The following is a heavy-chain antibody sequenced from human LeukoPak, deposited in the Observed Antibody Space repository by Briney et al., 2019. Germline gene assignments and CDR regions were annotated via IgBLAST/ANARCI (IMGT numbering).Heavy chain of an antibody. Sequence: ASVKVSCKASGYTFTNFYMHWVRQAPGQGLEWMGMINPNDGSTSYAQRLRGRVPMTRDTSTSTFYMELSTLRYEDTAIYYCARGSYYYMDVWGKGTTVTISS. V-gene: IGHV1-46*04. CDR3: ARGSYYYMDV. CDR2: INPNDGST. CDR1: GYTFTNFY. J-gene: IGHJ6*03.